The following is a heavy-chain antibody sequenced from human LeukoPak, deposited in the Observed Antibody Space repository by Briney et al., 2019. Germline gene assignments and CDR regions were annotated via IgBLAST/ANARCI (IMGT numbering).Heavy chain of an antibody. D-gene: IGHD2/OR15-2a*01. V-gene: IGHV3-74*01. J-gene: IGHJ5*02. CDR2: INGVGTAT. CDR1: GFTFSSYA. Sequence: GGSLRLSCAASGFTFSSYAMSWVRQAPGKGLMWVSRINGVGTATTYADTVKGRFTISRDNAKKTLYLQMNGLRDEDTAIYYCTRDLRNKGLDPWGQGTLVTVSS. CDR3: TRDLRNKGLDP.